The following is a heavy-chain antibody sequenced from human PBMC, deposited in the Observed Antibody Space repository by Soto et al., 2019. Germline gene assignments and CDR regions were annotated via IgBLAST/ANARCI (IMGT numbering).Heavy chain of an antibody. D-gene: IGHD2-21*02. CDR1: GGSISSGGYY. CDR2: IYYSGST. V-gene: IGHV4-31*03. J-gene: IGHJ6*02. CDR3: ARVCGGDCTHGMDV. Sequence: QVQLQESGPGLVKPSQTLSLTCTVSGGSISSGGYYWSWIRQHPGKGLEWIGYIYYSGSTYYNPSLKLRVTTSVDTSKNQLSLKLSPVTAADTAVYYCARVCGGDCTHGMDVWGQGTTATVSS.